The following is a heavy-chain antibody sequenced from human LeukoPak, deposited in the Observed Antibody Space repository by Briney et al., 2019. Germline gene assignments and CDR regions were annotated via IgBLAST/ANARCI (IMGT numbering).Heavy chain of an antibody. CDR2: IYTSGST. J-gene: IGHJ4*02. CDR3: AREGQITIFGADTIPHFDY. CDR1: GGSISSGSYY. V-gene: IGHV4-61*02. D-gene: IGHD3-3*01. Sequence: PSETLSLTCTVSGGSISSGSYYWSWIRQPAGKGLEWIGRIYTSGSTNYNPSLKSRVTISVDTSKNQFSLKLSSVTAADTAVYYCAREGQITIFGADTIPHFDYWGQGTLVTVSS.